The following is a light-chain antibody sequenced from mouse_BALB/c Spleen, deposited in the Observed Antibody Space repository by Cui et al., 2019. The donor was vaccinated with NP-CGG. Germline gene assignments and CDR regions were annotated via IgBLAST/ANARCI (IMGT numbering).Light chain of an antibody. J-gene: IGLJ1*01. CDR1: TGAVTTGNY. V-gene: IGLV1*01. CDR2: GTN. Sequence: QAVVTQESALTTSPGETVTLTCRSSTGAVTTGNYANWVQEKPDHLFTGLIGGTNNRAPGVPARFSGSLIGDEAALTITGAQTEDEAIYFCALWYSNHWVFGGGTKLTVL. CDR3: ALWYSNHWV.